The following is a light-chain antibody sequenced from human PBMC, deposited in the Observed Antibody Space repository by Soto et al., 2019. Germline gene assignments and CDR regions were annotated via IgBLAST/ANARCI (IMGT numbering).Light chain of an antibody. Sequence: IVLTQSPATLSLSPWESATLSCRASQSVSRYLAWYQQKPGQAPRLLIYDAYNRATGIPATFSGSGSGTDFTLTISSLEPEDFAVYYCQQSSNWPPITFGQGTRLEIK. V-gene: IGKV3-11*01. CDR2: DAY. CDR1: QSVSRY. J-gene: IGKJ5*01. CDR3: QQSSNWPPIT.